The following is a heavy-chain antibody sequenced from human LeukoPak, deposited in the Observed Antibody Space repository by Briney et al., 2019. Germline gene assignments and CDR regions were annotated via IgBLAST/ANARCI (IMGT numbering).Heavy chain of an antibody. CDR2: VYYTGNT. CDR3: ARDSENTPWAFDI. J-gene: IGHJ3*02. V-gene: IGHV4-30-4*02. CDR1: GGFISSGDYY. Sequence: SETLSLTCTVSGGFISSGDYYWNWIRQPPGKGLEWIGYVYYTGNTFYSPSPKSRVTISVDTSKNQFSLKLSSVTAADTAVYYCARDSENTPWAFDIWGQGTMVTVSS.